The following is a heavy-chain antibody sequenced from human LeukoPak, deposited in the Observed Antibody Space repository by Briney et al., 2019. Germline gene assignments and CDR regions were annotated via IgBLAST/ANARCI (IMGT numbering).Heavy chain of an antibody. CDR1: GFTFSSYA. J-gene: IGHJ6*04. D-gene: IGHD4-17*01. V-gene: IGHV3-64D*06. CDR2: ISSNGGST. CDR3: VKNIDYDYYYYGMDV. Sequence: PGGSLRLSCSASGFTFSSYAMHWVRQAPGKGLEYVSAISSNGGSTYYADPVKGRFTISRDNSKNTLYLQMSSLRAEDTAVYYCVKNIDYDYYYYGMDVWGKGTTVTVSS.